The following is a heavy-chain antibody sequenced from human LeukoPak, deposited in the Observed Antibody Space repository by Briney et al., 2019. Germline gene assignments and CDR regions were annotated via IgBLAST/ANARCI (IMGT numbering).Heavy chain of an antibody. V-gene: IGHV1-18*01. CDR2: ISAYNGNT. D-gene: IGHD6-19*01. Sequence: GASVKVSCEASGYTFTSYGISWVRQAPGQGLEWMGWISAYNGNTNYAQKLQGRVTMTTDTSTSTAYMELRSLRSDDTAVYYCARCGRSGWYGDYYYMDVWGKGTTVTVSS. CDR1: GYTFTSYG. J-gene: IGHJ6*03. CDR3: ARCGRSGWYGDYYYMDV.